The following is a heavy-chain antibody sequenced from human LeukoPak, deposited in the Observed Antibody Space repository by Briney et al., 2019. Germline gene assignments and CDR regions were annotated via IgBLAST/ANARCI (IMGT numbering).Heavy chain of an antibody. Sequence: SVKVSCKTSGYRFTSYGISWVRQAPGHGLEWMGWVSTYNDKKAYAQKFQGRVIMTTDTSTTTAYMELGSLRSDDTAVYYCARHSGSYAFDYWGQGTLVTVSS. CDR1: GYRFTSYG. D-gene: IGHD1-26*01. J-gene: IGHJ4*02. CDR2: VSTYNDKK. CDR3: ARHSGSYAFDY. V-gene: IGHV1-18*01.